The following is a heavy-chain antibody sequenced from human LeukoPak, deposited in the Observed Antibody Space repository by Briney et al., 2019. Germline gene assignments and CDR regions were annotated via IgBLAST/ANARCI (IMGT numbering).Heavy chain of an antibody. CDR3: ARGGARQQLLENYYDY. J-gene: IGHJ4*02. D-gene: IGHD6-13*01. CDR1: GFTVSSNY. V-gene: IGHV3-53*01. CDR2: IYRGGST. Sequence: GGSLRLSCAASGFTVSSNYMNWVRQAPGKGLEWVSVIYRGGSTYYADSVKGRFTVSRDNSKNTLYLQMNSLRAEDTAVYYCARGGARQQLLENYYDYWGQGTLVTVSS.